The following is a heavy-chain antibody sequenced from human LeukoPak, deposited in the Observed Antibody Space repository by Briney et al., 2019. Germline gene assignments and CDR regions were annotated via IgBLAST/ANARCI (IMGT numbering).Heavy chain of an antibody. V-gene: IGHV3-21*01. D-gene: IGHD1-26*01. CDR1: GFTFSSYS. Sequence: GGSLRLSCAASGFTFSSYSMNWVRQAPGKGLEWVSSISSSSSYIYYADSVKGRFTISRDNAKNSLYLQMNSLRAEDTAVYYCARDGGSFCDFDYWGQGALVTVSS. J-gene: IGHJ4*02. CDR2: ISSSSSYI. CDR3: ARDGGSFCDFDY.